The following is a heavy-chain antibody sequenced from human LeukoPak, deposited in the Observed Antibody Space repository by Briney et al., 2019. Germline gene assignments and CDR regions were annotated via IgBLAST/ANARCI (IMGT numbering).Heavy chain of an antibody. Sequence: RGSLRLSCAASGFTVSSYYMSWVRQAPGKGLEWVSVIYGRGSTIYAESVKGRFTISRDDSKNTLYLQLNSLRAEDTAVYYCAKAQWLNTYYFDYWGQGTLVTVSS. CDR2: IYGRGST. J-gene: IGHJ4*02. V-gene: IGHV3-66*01. D-gene: IGHD6-19*01. CDR1: GFTVSSYY. CDR3: AKAQWLNTYYFDY.